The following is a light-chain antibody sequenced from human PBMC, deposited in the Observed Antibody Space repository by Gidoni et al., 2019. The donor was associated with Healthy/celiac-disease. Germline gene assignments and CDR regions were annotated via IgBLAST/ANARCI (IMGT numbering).Light chain of an antibody. CDR1: QSISSW. CDR3: QQYNSYSWT. CDR2: KAS. V-gene: IGKV1-5*03. J-gene: IGKJ1*01. Sequence: DIQMTQPPSTLFASVGDRVTITCRASQSISSWLAWYQQKPGKAPKLLIYKASSLESGVPSRFSGSGSGTDFTLTISSLQPDDFATYYCQQYNSYSWTFGQGTKVEIK.